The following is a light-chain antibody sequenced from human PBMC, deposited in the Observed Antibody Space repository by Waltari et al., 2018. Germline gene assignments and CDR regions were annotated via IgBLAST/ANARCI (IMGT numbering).Light chain of an antibody. Sequence: DIQMTQSPSFVSAFVGDRVTISCRASQNIGSWLAWYQQKPGQAPKLLIYSASSLQSGVPSRFSGTGSGTDFTLTITDLQPDDFATYYCQQSYSILGPFGQGTRLEI. J-gene: IGKJ5*01. V-gene: IGKV1-12*01. CDR3: QQSYSILGP. CDR2: SAS. CDR1: QNIGSW.